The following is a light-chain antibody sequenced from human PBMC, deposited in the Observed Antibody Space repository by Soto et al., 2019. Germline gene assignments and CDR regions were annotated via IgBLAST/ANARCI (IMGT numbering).Light chain of an antibody. CDR3: AARDDSLNGWV. V-gene: IGLV1-44*01. CDR1: SSSIGRNT. J-gene: IGLJ7*01. Sequence: QSVLTQPPSASATPGQRVTISCSGSSSSIGRNTVDWYQQLPGTAPKLLVYSNNQRPSGVPDRFSGSKSGTSGSLAISGLQSEDEADYYCAARDDSLNGWVFGGGTQLTVL. CDR2: SNN.